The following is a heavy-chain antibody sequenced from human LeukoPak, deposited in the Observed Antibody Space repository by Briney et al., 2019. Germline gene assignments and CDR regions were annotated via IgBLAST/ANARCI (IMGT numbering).Heavy chain of an antibody. J-gene: IGHJ4*02. Sequence: GASVKVSCKASGYTFTGYYMHWVRQAPGQGLEWMGWINPNSGGTNYAQKFQGWVTMTRDTSISTAYMELSRLRSDDTAVYYCARGPDPQYSGYENWGQGTLVTVSS. CDR3: ARGPDPQYSGYEN. V-gene: IGHV1-2*04. CDR2: INPNSGGT. D-gene: IGHD5-12*01. CDR1: GYTFTGYY.